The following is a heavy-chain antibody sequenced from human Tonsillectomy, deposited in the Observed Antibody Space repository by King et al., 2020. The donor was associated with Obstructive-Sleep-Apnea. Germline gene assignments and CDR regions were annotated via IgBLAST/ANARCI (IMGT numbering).Heavy chain of an antibody. D-gene: IGHD3-22*01. V-gene: IGHV1-18*01. CDR1: GYTFTTYG. J-gene: IGHJ4*02. Sequence: QLVQSGAEVKKPGASVKVSCKASGYTFTTYGISWVRQAPGQGLEWMGWISVYNGKTNHAQKLQGRVTMTTDTSTSTAYMELRSLRSDDTAVYYCARSSGGSSGFYQDYWGQGTLVTVSS. CDR2: ISVYNGKT. CDR3: ARSSGGSSGFYQDY.